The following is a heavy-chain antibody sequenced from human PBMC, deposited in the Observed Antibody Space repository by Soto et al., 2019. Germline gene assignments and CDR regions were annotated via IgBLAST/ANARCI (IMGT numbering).Heavy chain of an antibody. D-gene: IGHD4-17*01. V-gene: IGHV3-23*01. J-gene: IGHJ6*02. CDR1: GFTLSTYA. CDR3: VKEGPEIDYGDSTGFYYYGMDV. Sequence: EVQVLESGGGLVQPGGSLRLSCAASGFTLSTYAMTWVRQAPGKGLEWVASSSVSGGNTYYADSVKGRFTISRDNSKNTLYLQMNSLRAEDTASYYCVKEGPEIDYGDSTGFYYYGMDVWGQGTTVTVSS. CDR2: SSVSGGNT.